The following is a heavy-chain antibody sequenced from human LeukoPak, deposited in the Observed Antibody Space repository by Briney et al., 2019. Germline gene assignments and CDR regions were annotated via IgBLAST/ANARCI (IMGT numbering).Heavy chain of an antibody. CDR2: VNLQGST. CDR3: AREGGPYRPLDY. CDR1: GGSITSTNY. Sequence: SGTLSLTCGVSGGSITSTNYWTWVRQPPGKGLEWIGEVNLQGSTNYNPSLMGRVAISVDMSENHISLQLASVTAADTAVYYCAREGGPYRPLDYSGQGTLVTVSS. V-gene: IGHV4-4*02. J-gene: IGHJ4*02.